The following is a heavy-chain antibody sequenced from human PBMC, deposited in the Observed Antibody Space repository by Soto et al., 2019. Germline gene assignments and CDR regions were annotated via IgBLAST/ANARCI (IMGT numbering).Heavy chain of an antibody. CDR3: ARDTAFINSGFFDA. Sequence: QVQLVESGGGLVKPGGSLRLSCAASGFTFSDYYMNWIRQAPGKGLEWVSYISDSGSSIFYADSVKGQFTISRDSARKSLYLHMNSLRVEDTAVYYCARDTAFINSGFFDAWGQGTLVTVSS. J-gene: IGHJ5*02. CDR1: GFTFSDYY. D-gene: IGHD3-22*01. V-gene: IGHV3-11*01. CDR2: ISDSGSSI.